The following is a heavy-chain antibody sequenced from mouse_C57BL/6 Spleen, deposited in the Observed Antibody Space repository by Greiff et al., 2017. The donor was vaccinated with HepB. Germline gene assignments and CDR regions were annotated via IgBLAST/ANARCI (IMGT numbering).Heavy chain of an antibody. CDR2: IYPGSGNT. V-gene: IGHV1-66*01. Sequence: QVQLKQSGPELVKPGASVKISCKASGYSFTSYYIHWVKQRPGQGLEWIGWIYPGSGNTKYNEKFKGKATLTADTSSSTAYMQLSSLTSEDSAVYYCARSLYYGSSRYFDYWGQGTTLTVSS. D-gene: IGHD1-1*01. CDR3: ARSLYYGSSRYFDY. CDR1: GYSFTSYY. J-gene: IGHJ2*01.